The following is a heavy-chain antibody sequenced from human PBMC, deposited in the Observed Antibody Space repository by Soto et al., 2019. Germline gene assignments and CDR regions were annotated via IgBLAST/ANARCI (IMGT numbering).Heavy chain of an antibody. CDR1: GFTVSSNY. D-gene: IGHD3-10*01. CDR3: ARGGTMALDY. CDR2: IYSGGST. Sequence: EVQLVESGGGLVQPGGSLRLSCAASGFTVSSNYMSWVRQAPGKGLEWVSVIYSGGSTYYADSVKGRVTISRDNSKNTLYLQINSLRADDTAVDYWARGGTMALDYWGQGTLVTVSS. V-gene: IGHV3-66*01. J-gene: IGHJ4*02.